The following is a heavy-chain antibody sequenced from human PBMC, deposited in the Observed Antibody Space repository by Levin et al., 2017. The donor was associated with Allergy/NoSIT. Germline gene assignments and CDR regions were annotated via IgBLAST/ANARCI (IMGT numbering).Heavy chain of an antibody. CDR3: AKDHPSSGWPAFEY. J-gene: IGHJ4*02. CDR1: GFTFSGYA. D-gene: IGHD6-19*01. V-gene: IGHV3-23*01. Sequence: LSLTCAASGFTFSGYAMSWVRQAPGRGLEWVASVNNGGNAYYGGSVKGRFTVSRDNSKNTLDLEMNSLRDDDTATYYCAKDHPSSGWPAFEYWGQGILVTVSS. CDR2: VNNGGNA.